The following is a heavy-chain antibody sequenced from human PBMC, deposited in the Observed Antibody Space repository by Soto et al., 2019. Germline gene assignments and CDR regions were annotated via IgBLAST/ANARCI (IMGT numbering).Heavy chain of an antibody. V-gene: IGHV3-23*01. CDR3: ARRV. J-gene: IGHJ4*02. CDR1: GFTFSNYP. CDR2: ISAGGDRT. Sequence: EVQVSESGGGLVQPGGSLRLSCATSGFTFSNYPMNWVRQAPGKGLEWVSGISAGGDRTSYADSVKGRFTIFRDNTKNPVSLRMNSLRVEDTAVYYCARRVWCQGKLVTVSS.